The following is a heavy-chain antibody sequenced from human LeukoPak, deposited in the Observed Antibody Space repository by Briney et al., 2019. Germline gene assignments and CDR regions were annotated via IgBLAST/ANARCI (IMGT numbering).Heavy chain of an antibody. Sequence: GGSLRLSCAASGFPFSSYAMSWVRQAPGKGLEWVSTISNSDDSTYYADSVKGRFTISRDNSENTLFLRMNSLRAEDTAVYYCARSTFYYDSSGYSSGHFDYWGQGTLVTVSS. D-gene: IGHD3-22*01. CDR2: ISNSDDST. CDR3: ARSTFYYDSSGYSSGHFDY. V-gene: IGHV3-23*01. J-gene: IGHJ4*02. CDR1: GFPFSSYA.